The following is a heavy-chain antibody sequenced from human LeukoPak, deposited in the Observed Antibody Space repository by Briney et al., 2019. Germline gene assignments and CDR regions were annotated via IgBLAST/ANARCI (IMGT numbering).Heavy chain of an antibody. V-gene: IGHV4-30-4*01. J-gene: IGHJ6*02. Sequence: SETLSLTCTVSGGSISSGDYYWSWIRQPPGKGLEWIGYIYYSGSTYYNPSLKSRVTISVDTSKNQFSLKLSSVTAADTAVYYCARLYRPFDYGVEDYYGMDVWGQGTTVTVSS. D-gene: IGHD4-17*01. CDR3: ARLYRPFDYGVEDYYGMDV. CDR2: IYYSGST. CDR1: GGSISSGDYY.